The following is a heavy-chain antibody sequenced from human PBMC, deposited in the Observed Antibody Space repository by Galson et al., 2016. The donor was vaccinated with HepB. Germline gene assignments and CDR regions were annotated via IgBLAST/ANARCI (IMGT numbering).Heavy chain of an antibody. CDR3: ARVRRGTFDY. D-gene: IGHD3-16*01. V-gene: IGHV4-59*01. Sequence: SETLSLTCTVSGASIRSYSWTWIRQPPGKGLEWIGYIYHSGSTKYNPPLKSRVTISVDTSKNQFSLKLTSVIAADTAFYYWARVRRGTFDYWGQGTLVTVSS. J-gene: IGHJ4*02. CDR1: GASIRSYS. CDR2: IYHSGST.